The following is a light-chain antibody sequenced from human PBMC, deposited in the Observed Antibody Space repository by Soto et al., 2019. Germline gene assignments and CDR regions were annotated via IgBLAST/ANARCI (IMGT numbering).Light chain of an antibody. Sequence: QSVLTQPPSASGSPGQSVTISCTGTSSDVGAYNYVSWYQQHPGKAPKLMIYEVTKRPSGVPDRFSGSKSGNTASLTVSGLQAEDEADYYCSSYVGSNNFYVFGTGTQLTVL. J-gene: IGLJ1*01. V-gene: IGLV2-8*01. CDR2: EVT. CDR3: SSYVGSNNFYV. CDR1: SSDVGAYNY.